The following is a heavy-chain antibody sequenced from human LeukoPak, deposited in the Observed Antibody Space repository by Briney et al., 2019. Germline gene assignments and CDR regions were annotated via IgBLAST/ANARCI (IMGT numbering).Heavy chain of an antibody. CDR3: AREGDYYGSGSYYDYGMDV. Sequence: GGSLRLSCAASGFTFSTYAMNWVRQAPGKGLEWVAVISYDGRQNYYADSVKGRFTISRDNAKNSLYLQMNSLRAEDTAVYYCAREGDYYGSGSYYDYGMDVWGQGTTVTVSS. CDR1: GFTFSTYA. J-gene: IGHJ6*02. CDR2: ISYDGRQN. D-gene: IGHD3-10*01. V-gene: IGHV3-30*04.